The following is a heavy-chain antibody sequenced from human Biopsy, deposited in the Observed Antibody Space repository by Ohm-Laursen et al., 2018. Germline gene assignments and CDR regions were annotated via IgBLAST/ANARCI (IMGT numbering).Heavy chain of an antibody. CDR3: AKGGSITIFGVVINNCFDP. Sequence: SLRLSCTASGVTLSGYGMNWVRQAPGKGLEWVSSISASSSYIYYAASVKGRFTVSRDNTKNTLYLQMNSVRADDTAIYYCAKGGSITIFGVVINNCFDPWGQGTRVTVSS. D-gene: IGHD3-3*01. J-gene: IGHJ5*02. V-gene: IGHV3-21*04. CDR1: GVTLSGYG. CDR2: ISASSSYI.